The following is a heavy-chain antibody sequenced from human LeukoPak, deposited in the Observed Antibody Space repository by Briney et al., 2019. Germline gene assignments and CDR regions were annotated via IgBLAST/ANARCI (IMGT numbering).Heavy chain of an antibody. Sequence: PSETLSLTCSLSGDSITTSYWNWIRQPPGQGLEWIGSIFYSGNTKYNPALQSRVTRSVDTSKNQFSLEVNSVTAADTAVYYCARGRLSPSAFRPFEHWGRGTLVTVSS. D-gene: IGHD2/OR15-2a*01. V-gene: IGHV4-59*01. J-gene: IGHJ4*02. CDR3: ARGRLSPSAFRPFEH. CDR2: IFYSGNT. CDR1: GDSITTSY.